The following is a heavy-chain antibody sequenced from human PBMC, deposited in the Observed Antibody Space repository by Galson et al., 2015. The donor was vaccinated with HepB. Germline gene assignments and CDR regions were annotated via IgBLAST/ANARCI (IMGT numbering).Heavy chain of an antibody. CDR3: ARGSNSLNNGASDI. J-gene: IGHJ3*02. D-gene: IGHD6-13*01. CDR2: INSRSTYT. CDR1: GFTFSDYY. V-gene: IGHV3-11*06. Sequence: SLRLSCAASGFTFSDYYMSWIRQAPGKGLQWVAYINSRSTYTNYAESVKGRFTISRDNAKKSLYLQMNSLRGEETAIYYCARGSNSLNNGASDIWGQGTMVTVSS.